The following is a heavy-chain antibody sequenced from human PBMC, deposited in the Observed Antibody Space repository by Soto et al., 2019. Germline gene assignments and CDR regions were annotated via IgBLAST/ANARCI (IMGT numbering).Heavy chain of an antibody. J-gene: IGHJ4*01. CDR1: GFTFCNYV. Sequence: GGSLRLSCAGSGFTFCNYVMSWGRQAPGKGLEWVSSISGSADNTYYADSVKGRFTISRDNSKNTLFLQMNSLRAEDTGIYYCTTDSYSSIIVVRFDYWGHGTLVTVSS. CDR2: ISGSADNT. D-gene: IGHD1-26*01. CDR3: TTDSYSSIIVVRFDY. V-gene: IGHV3-23*01.